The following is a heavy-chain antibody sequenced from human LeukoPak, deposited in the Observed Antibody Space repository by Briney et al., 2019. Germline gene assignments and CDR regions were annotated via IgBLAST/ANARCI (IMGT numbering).Heavy chain of an antibody. V-gene: IGHV3-9*01. D-gene: IGHD4-17*01. CDR3: AEGLQSAVTTVFDY. Sequence: GGSLRLSCAASGFTFDDYAMHWVRQAPGKGLEWVSGISWNSGSIGYADSVKGRFTISRDNAKNSLYLQMNSLRAEDTALYYCAEGLQSAVTTVFDYWGQGTLVTVSS. J-gene: IGHJ4*02. CDR2: ISWNSGSI. CDR1: GFTFDDYA.